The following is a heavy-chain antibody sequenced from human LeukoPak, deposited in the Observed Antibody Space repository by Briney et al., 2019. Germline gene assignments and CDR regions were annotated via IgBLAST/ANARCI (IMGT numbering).Heavy chain of an antibody. D-gene: IGHD6-19*01. V-gene: IGHV4-59*01. CDR1: GGSISSYY. CDR3: ARTLKQWLAPFDY. Sequence: SETLSLTCTVSGGSISSYYWSWIRQPPGKGLEWIGYIHYSGSTNYNPSLKSRVTISVDTSKNQFSLKLSSVTAADTAVYYCARTLKQWLAPFDYWGQGTLVTVSS. J-gene: IGHJ4*02. CDR2: IHYSGST.